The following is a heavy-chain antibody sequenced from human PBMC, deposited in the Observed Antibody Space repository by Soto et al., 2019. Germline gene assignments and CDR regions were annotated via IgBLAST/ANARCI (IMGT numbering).Heavy chain of an antibody. CDR1: GGPLSSFY. Sequence: SATLSLTCNSSGGPLSSFYYSWIRQAPGKGLEWIGYIYYTGSTNYNPSLKSRVTMSADTSKNQFSLKLTSVTAADTAVYFCAVTRGGAHPHDIWGQGTMVTVSS. J-gene: IGHJ3*02. V-gene: IGHV4-59*01. CDR3: AVTRGGAHPHDI. D-gene: IGHD2-21*02. CDR2: IYYTGST.